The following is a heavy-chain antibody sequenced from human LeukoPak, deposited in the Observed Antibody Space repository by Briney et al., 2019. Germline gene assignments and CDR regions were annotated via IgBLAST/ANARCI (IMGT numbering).Heavy chain of an antibody. D-gene: IGHD6-6*01. J-gene: IGHJ4*02. Sequence: SETLSLTCTVSGGSISSGGYYWSWIRQHPGKGLEWIGYIYYSGSTYYNPSLKSRVTISVDTSKNQFSLKLSSVTAADTAAYYCARARDSSSYLNYWGQGTPVTVSS. V-gene: IGHV4-31*03. CDR3: ARARDSSSYLNY. CDR1: GGSISSGGYY. CDR2: IYYSGST.